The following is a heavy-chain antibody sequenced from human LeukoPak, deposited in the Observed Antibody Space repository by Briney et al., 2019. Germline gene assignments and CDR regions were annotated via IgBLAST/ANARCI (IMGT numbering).Heavy chain of an antibody. J-gene: IGHJ4*02. Sequence: PGGSLRLSCAASGFTFSSYGMHWVRQAPGKGLEWVAVISYDGSNKYYADSVKGRFTISRDNSKNTLYLQMNSLRAEDTAVYYCAKDSGYSRDYWGQGTLVTVSS. CDR3: AKDSGYSRDY. V-gene: IGHV3-30*18. CDR1: GFTFSSYG. CDR2: ISYDGSNK. D-gene: IGHD5-12*01.